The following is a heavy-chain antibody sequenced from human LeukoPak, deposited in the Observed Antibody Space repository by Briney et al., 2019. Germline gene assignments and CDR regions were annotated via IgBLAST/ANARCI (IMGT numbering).Heavy chain of an antibody. CDR2: IKSKTDGGTT. V-gene: IGHV3-15*01. J-gene: IGHJ4*02. D-gene: IGHD3-3*01. Sequence: GGSLRLSCAASGFTFSNAWMSWVRQAPGKGLEWVGRIKSKTDGGTTDYAAPVKGRFTISRDDSKNTLYLQMNSLKTEDTAVYYCTTGEFLEGYYYYFDYWGQGTLVTVSS. CDR1: GFTFSNAW. CDR3: TTGEFLEGYYYYFDY.